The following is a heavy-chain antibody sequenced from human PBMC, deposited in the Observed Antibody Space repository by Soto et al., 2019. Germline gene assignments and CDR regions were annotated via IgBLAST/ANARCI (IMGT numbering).Heavy chain of an antibody. J-gene: IGHJ6*03. V-gene: IGHV1-69*02. CDR3: ARRGYGSRWPNVYMDV. D-gene: IGHD6-13*01. Sequence: SVKVSCKASGGTFSSYTISWVRQAPGQGLEWMGRIIPILGIANYAQKFQGRVTITADKSTSTAYMELSSLRSEDTAVYYCARRGYGSRWPNVYMDVWGKGTTVTVSS. CDR2: IIPILGIA. CDR1: GGTFSSYT.